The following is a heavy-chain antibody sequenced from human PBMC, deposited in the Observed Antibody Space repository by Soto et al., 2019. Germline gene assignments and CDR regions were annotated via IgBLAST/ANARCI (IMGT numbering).Heavy chain of an antibody. Sequence: QVHLVQSGAEVTKAGSSVKVSCKASGGTFSSHAFSWVRQAPGQGLEWVGGIIPIFETANYAQEFQGRVTISADESTKTVILELNKLRSDDTAIYFCAIGDRSSWIGNPWGPGTQVTVS. J-gene: IGHJ5*02. CDR1: GGTFSSHA. D-gene: IGHD6-6*01. V-gene: IGHV1-69*01. CDR3: AIGDRSSWIGNP. CDR2: IIPIFETA.